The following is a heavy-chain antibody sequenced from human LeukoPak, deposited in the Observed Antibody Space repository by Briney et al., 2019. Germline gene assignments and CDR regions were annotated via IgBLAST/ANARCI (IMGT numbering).Heavy chain of an antibody. D-gene: IGHD3-9*01. CDR2: FSGSGDST. CDR1: GFTFSSYA. CDR3: ASLDGRRENILTGYFFY. Sequence: GGSLRLSCAASGFTFSSYAMSWVRQAPGKGLEWVSVFSGSGDSTYYADSVKGRFTISRDNSKNTLYLQMNSLRAEDTAVYYCASLDGRRENILTGYFFYWGQGTLVTVSS. V-gene: IGHV3-23*01. J-gene: IGHJ4*02.